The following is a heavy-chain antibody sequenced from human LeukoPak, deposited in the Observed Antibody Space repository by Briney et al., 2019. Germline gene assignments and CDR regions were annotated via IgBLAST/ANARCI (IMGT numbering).Heavy chain of an antibody. CDR2: IRNDGSNK. D-gene: IGHD3-10*01. CDR1: GFTFSNFG. CDR3: VRDSVYASMVFDY. V-gene: IGHV3-33*01. J-gene: IGHJ4*02. Sequence: GRSLRLSCAASGFTFSNFGIHWVRQAPGKELDWVSFIRNDGSNKDYADSVRGRFTISRDNSKNILYLQMNSLRAEDSAVYYCVRDSVYASMVFDYWGQGILVTVSS.